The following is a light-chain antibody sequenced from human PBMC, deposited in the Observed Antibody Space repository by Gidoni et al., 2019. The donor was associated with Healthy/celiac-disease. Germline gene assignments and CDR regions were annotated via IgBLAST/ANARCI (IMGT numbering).Light chain of an antibody. CDR3: QQYGSALWT. Sequence: EIVLTQSPGTLSLSPGERATLSCRASQSVSSSYLAWYQQKPGQAPRRLIYGASSRATDIPDRLSGSGSGTDFTLTISRLEPEDFAVYYCQQYGSALWTFGQGTKVEIK. CDR2: GAS. V-gene: IGKV3-20*01. J-gene: IGKJ1*01. CDR1: QSVSSSY.